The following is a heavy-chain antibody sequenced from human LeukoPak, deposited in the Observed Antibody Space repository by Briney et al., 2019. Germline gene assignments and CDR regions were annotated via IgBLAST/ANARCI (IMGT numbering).Heavy chain of an antibody. CDR1: GYTFTGYY. Sequence: ASVKVSCKASGYTFTGYYMHWVRQAPGQGLEWMGWINPNSGGTNYAQKFQGRVTMTRDTSISTAYMELSRLRSDDTAVYYCARERGSGWYAEFDYWGQGTLVTVSS. J-gene: IGHJ4*02. CDR3: ARERGSGWYAEFDY. CDR2: INPNSGGT. V-gene: IGHV1-2*02. D-gene: IGHD6-19*01.